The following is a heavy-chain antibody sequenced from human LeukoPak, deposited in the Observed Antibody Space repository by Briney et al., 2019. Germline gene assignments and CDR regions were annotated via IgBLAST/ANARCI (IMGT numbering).Heavy chain of an antibody. V-gene: IGHV3-48*03. CDR2: ISSSGSTI. J-gene: IGHJ4*02. Sequence: QPGGSLRLSCAASGFTFSSYEMNWVRQAPGKGLEWVSYISSSGSTIYYADSVKGRFTISRDNSKNTLYLQMNSLRAEDTAVYYCAKELYSPRPKYSQNLRGFDYWGQGTLVTVSS. CDR3: AKELYSPRPKYSQNLRGFDY. D-gene: IGHD3-3*01. CDR1: GFTFSSYE.